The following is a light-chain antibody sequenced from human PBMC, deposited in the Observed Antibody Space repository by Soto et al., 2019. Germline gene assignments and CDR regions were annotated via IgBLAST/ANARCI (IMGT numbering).Light chain of an antibody. CDR3: VLYRGKGISV. V-gene: IGLV8-61*01. J-gene: IGLJ2*01. Sequence: QTVVTQEPSFSVSPGGTVTLTCGLSSGSVSSSYYPSWYQQTPGQAPRTLIYSTKTRSSGVPDRFSGSILGNKAALTITGAQADDESDYYCVLYRGKGISVFGGGTKLTVL. CDR1: SGSVSSSYY. CDR2: STK.